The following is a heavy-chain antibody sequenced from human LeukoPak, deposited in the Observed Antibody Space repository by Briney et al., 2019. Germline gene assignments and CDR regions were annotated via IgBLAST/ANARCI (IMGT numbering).Heavy chain of an antibody. Sequence: PSETLSLTCTVSGYSISSGYYWGWIRRPPGQGLEWIGSIYYSGSTYYNPSLKSRVTISVDTSKNQFSLKLSSVTAADTAVYYCARDGSVGAFDIWGQGTMVTVSS. CDR2: IYYSGST. J-gene: IGHJ3*02. V-gene: IGHV4-38-2*02. CDR3: ARDGSVGAFDI. D-gene: IGHD3-10*01. CDR1: GYSISSGYY.